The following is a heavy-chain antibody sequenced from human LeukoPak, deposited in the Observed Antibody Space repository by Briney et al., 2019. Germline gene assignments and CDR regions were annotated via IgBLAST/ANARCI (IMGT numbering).Heavy chain of an antibody. Sequence: GGSLRLSCAASGFTFSSCGMHWVRQAPGKGLEWVAVISYDGSNKYYADSVKGRFTISRDNSKNTLYLQMNSLRAEDTAVYYCAKDLASLDYWGQGTLVTVSS. J-gene: IGHJ4*02. V-gene: IGHV3-30*18. CDR2: ISYDGSNK. CDR1: GFTFSSCG. CDR3: AKDLASLDY.